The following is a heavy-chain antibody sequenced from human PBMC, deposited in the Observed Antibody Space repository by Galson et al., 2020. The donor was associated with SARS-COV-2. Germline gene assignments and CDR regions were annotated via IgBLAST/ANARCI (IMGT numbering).Heavy chain of an antibody. CDR3: ARRGTYPSFDDY. CDR2: ISSYNGNT. Sequence: ASVKVSCKASGYTLNNYGISWVRQAPGQGLEWMGWISSYNGNTNYAQKFQGRVTMTTDTSTSTAYMELRSLRSDDTAVYYCARRGTYPSFDDYWGQGTLVTVSS. D-gene: IGHD3-9*01. CDR1: GYTLNNYG. J-gene: IGHJ4*02. V-gene: IGHV1-18*01.